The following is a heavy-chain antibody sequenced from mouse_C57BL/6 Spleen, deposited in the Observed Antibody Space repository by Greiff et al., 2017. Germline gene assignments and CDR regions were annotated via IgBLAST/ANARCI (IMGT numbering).Heavy chain of an antibody. V-gene: IGHV1-54*01. J-gene: IGHJ4*01. CDR3: ARGGYGGGPYAMDY. D-gene: IGHD3-1*01. CDR2: INPGSGGT. Sequence: VQGVESGAELVRPGTSVKVSCKASGYAFTNYLIEWVKQRPGQGLEWIGVINPGSGGTNYNEKFKGKATLTADKSSSTAYMQLSSLTSEDSAVYFCARGGYGGGPYAMDYWGQGTSVTVSS. CDR1: GYAFTNYL.